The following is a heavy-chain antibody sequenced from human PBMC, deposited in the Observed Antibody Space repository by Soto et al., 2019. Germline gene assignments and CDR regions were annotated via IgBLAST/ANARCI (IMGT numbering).Heavy chain of an antibody. Sequence: PSETLCITCAFYVGSFSVYYWSWIRQPPGKGLECIGEINHSGSTNYNPSLKSRVTISVDTSKNQFSLKLSSVTAADTAVYYCAREGFSSYGPLTYWGQGTMVTVSS. CDR3: AREGFSSYGPLTY. D-gene: IGHD5-18*01. CDR1: VGSFSVYY. V-gene: IGHV4-34*01. CDR2: INHSGST. J-gene: IGHJ4*02.